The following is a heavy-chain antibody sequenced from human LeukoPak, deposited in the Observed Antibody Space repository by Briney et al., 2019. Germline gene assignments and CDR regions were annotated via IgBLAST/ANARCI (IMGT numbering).Heavy chain of an antibody. CDR2: IIPILGIA. CDR3: ASPVGCSGGSCYHPGGLVGAPLDV. CDR1: GGTFSSYA. D-gene: IGHD2-15*01. J-gene: IGHJ6*02. V-gene: IGHV1-69*04. Sequence: SVKVSCKASGGTFSSYAISWVRQAPGQGLEWMGRIIPILGIANYAQKFQGRVTITADKSTSTAYMELSSLRSEDTAVYYCASPVGCSGGSCYHPGGLVGAPLDVWGQGTTVTVSS.